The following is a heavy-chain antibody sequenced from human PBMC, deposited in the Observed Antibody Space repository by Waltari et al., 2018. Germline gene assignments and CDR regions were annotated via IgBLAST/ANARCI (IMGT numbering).Heavy chain of an antibody. Sequence: EVQPVASGGGLVQPGGSLRLSSAASGFPFSSYGMRWVAQAPGKGLEWVANIKQDGSEKYYVDSVKGRFTISRDNAKNSLYLQMNSLRAEDTAVYYCARDVEWELPHFDYWGQGTLVTVSS. CDR2: IKQDGSEK. CDR1: GFPFSSYG. J-gene: IGHJ4*02. V-gene: IGHV3-7*03. CDR3: ARDVEWELPHFDY. D-gene: IGHD1-26*01.